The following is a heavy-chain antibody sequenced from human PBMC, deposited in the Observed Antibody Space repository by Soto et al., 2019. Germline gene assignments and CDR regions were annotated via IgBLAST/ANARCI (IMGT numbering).Heavy chain of an antibody. CDR2: IWYDGSNK. Sequence: GGSLRLSCAASGFTFSSYGMHWVRQAPGKGLEWVAVIWYDGSNKYYADSVKGRFTISRDNSKNTLYLQMNSLRAEDTAVYYCARVYYIWGSSPYFDYWGQGTLVTVSS. J-gene: IGHJ4*02. D-gene: IGHD3-16*01. CDR1: GFTFSSYG. V-gene: IGHV3-33*01. CDR3: ARVYYIWGSSPYFDY.